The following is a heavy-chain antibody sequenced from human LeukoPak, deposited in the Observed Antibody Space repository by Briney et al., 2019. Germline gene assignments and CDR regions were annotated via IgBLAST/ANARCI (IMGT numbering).Heavy chain of an antibody. Sequence: GGSLRLSCAASGFTFSTYAMSWVRQAPGKGLEWVPSISGSGVSIYYADSVKGRFTISRDNSKNTVHLQMNSLRAEDTAVYYCATLRYFDWLSAGDFWGQGTLVTVSS. CDR3: ATLRYFDWLSAGDF. CDR2: ISGSGVSI. J-gene: IGHJ4*02. CDR1: GFTFSTYA. D-gene: IGHD3-9*01. V-gene: IGHV3-23*01.